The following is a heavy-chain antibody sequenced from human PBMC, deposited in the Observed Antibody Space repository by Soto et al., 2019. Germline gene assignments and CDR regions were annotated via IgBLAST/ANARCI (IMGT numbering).Heavy chain of an antibody. Sequence: EVQLLESGGGLVQPGGSLRLSCAASRLTFSSYAMSWVRKAPGKGLEWVSAISGSGGSTCYPDSVKGRCTISRDNSKNTLYLQMNSLRAEYTAVYYCSKGSSVWYDRFDYWGQGTLVTVSS. V-gene: IGHV3-23*01. CDR2: ISGSGGST. D-gene: IGHD6-19*01. J-gene: IGHJ4*02. CDR3: SKGSSVWYDRFDY. CDR1: RLTFSSYA.